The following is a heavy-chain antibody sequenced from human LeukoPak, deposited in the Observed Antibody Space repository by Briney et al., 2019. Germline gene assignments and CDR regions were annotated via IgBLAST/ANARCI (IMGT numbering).Heavy chain of an antibody. CDR3: ATLGGRYSSSWYPVDY. J-gene: IGHJ4*02. CDR1: GGSIRSSSYY. CDR2: IYYSGST. Sequence: NPSETLSLTCTVSGGSIRSSSYYWGWIRQPPGKGLEWIGSIYYSGSTYYNPSLKSRVTISVDTSKNQFSLKLSSVTAADTAVYYCATLGGRYSSSWYPVDYWGQGTLVTVSS. V-gene: IGHV4-39*07. D-gene: IGHD6-13*01.